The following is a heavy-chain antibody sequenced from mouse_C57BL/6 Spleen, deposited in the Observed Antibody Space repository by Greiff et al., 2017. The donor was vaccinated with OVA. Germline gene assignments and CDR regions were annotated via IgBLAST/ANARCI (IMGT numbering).Heavy chain of an antibody. Sequence: EVMLVESGGGLVQPGGSLKLSCAASGFTFSDYYMYWVRQTPEKRLEWVAYISNGGGSTYYPDTVKGRFTISRDNAKNTLYLQMSRLKSEDTAMYYCARRYLNYAMDYWGQGTSVTVSS. CDR3: ARRYLNYAMDY. V-gene: IGHV5-12*01. CDR2: ISNGGGST. CDR1: GFTFSDYY. J-gene: IGHJ4*01. D-gene: IGHD1-1*01.